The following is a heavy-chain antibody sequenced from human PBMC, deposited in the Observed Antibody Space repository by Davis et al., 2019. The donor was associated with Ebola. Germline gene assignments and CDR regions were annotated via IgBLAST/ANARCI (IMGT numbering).Heavy chain of an antibody. CDR2: IYTSGTT. CDR3: ARGLDYGPHFDY. Sequence: SETLSLTCTVSGGSISSYYWGWIRQPAGKGLEWIGRIYTSGTTNYNPSLKSRVTMSEDTSKNQFSLKLTSVTAADTALYYCARGLDYGPHFDYWGQGTLVTVSS. CDR1: GGSISSYY. J-gene: IGHJ4*02. D-gene: IGHD4-17*01. V-gene: IGHV4-4*07.